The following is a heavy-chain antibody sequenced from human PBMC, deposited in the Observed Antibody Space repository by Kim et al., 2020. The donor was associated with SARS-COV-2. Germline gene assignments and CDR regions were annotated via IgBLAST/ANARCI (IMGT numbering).Heavy chain of an antibody. J-gene: IGHJ4*02. V-gene: IGHV3-9*01. Sequence: YEDSVKGRVTNTRDNAKNSLYLQMNRLRAEDTAWYYYAKDISWGGSGVDYWGQGTLVTVSS. D-gene: IGHD3-10*01. CDR3: AKDISWGGSGVDY.